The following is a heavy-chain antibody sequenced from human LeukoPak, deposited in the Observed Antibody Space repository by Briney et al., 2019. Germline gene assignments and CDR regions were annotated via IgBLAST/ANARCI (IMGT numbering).Heavy chain of an antibody. D-gene: IGHD3-22*01. J-gene: IGHJ4*02. CDR1: GGSISSYY. Sequence: SETLSLTCTVSGGSISSYYWSWIRQPPGKGLEWIGYIHYSGSTSYNPSLKSRVTMSVDTSKNQFSLKLSSVTAADTAVYYCARNYYDSSGYYYYFDYWGQGTLVTVSS. CDR2: IHYSGST. V-gene: IGHV4-59*12. CDR3: ARNYYDSSGYYYYFDY.